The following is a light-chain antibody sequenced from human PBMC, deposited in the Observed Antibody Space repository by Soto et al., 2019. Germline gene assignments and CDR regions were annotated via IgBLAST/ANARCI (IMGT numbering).Light chain of an antibody. CDR3: EQSYNIPWT. Sequence: DIPMTQSPSSLSASVGDRVTITCRASESVSTYLNWYQQTPGKAPNLLISAASNLHSGVPARISGSGSGTVFTLTISSLQPEDFATFYCEQSYNIPWTVGQGTEVEIK. CDR2: AAS. J-gene: IGKJ1*01. V-gene: IGKV1-39*01. CDR1: ESVSTY.